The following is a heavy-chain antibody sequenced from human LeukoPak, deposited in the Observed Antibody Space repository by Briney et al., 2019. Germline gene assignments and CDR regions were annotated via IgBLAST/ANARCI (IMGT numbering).Heavy chain of an antibody. CDR2: ISSSSSYI. D-gene: IGHD3-22*01. V-gene: IGHV3-21*06. CDR3: ARDKTYYYDSSGYRYVNPFDY. CDR1: GFTFSSYS. Sequence: GGSLRLSCAASGFTFSSYSMNWVRQAPGKGLEWVSSISSSSSYIYYADSVKGRFTISRDNAKNSLYLQMNSLRVEDTAVYYCARDKTYYYDSSGYRYVNPFDYWGQGTLVTVSS. J-gene: IGHJ4*02.